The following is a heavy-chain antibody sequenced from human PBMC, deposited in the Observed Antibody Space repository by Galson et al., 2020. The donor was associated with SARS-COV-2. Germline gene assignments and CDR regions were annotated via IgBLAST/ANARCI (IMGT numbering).Heavy chain of an antibody. CDR3: TTGPRD. CDR2: IKIKRDGGTI. V-gene: IGHV3-15*01. Sequence: GESLKISCAASGFHFSTTWMSWVRQAPGKGLEWLGRIKIKRDGGTIDYATPVTDRFTISRDDSKSTVYLQMNSLKNEDTAVYYCTTGPRDWGQGTLVTVSS. J-gene: IGHJ4*02. CDR1: GFHFSTTW.